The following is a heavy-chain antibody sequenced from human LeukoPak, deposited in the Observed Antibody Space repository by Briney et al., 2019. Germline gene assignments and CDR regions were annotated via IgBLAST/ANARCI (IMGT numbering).Heavy chain of an antibody. J-gene: IGHJ5*02. V-gene: IGHV1-8*01. D-gene: IGHD6-25*01. CDR2: MNPNSGNT. CDR3: AGGRTKRSSGKGNWFDP. CDR1: GYTFTSYD. Sequence: ASVKVSCKASGYTFTSYDINWVRQATGQGLEWMGWMNPNSGNTGYAQKFQGRVTMTRNTSISTAYMELSSLRSEDTAVYYCAGGRTKRSSGKGNWFDPWGQGTLVTVSS.